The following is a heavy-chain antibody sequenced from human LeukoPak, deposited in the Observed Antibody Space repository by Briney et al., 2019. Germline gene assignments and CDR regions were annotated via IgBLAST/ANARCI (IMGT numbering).Heavy chain of an antibody. D-gene: IGHD3-3*02. J-gene: IGHJ6*02. CDR1: GGSFSGYY. CDR3: ARGEGHFWSGYPNYYYGMDV. CDR2: INHSGST. V-gene: IGHV4-34*01. Sequence: SETLSLTCAVYGGSFSGYYWSWIRQPPGEGLEWIGEINHSGSTNYNPSLKSRVTISVDTSKNQFSLKLSSVTAADTAVYYCARGEGHFWSGYPNYYYGMDVWGQGTTVTVSS.